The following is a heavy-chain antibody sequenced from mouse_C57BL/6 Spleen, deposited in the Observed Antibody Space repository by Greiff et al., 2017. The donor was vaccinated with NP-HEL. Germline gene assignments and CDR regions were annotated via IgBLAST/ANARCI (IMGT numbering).Heavy chain of an antibody. CDR2: INPSTGGT. J-gene: IGHJ3*01. Sequence: EVQLQQSGPELVKPGASVKISCKASGYSFTGYYMNWVKQSPEKSLEWIGEINPSTGGTTYNQKFKAKATLTVDKSSSTAYMQLKSLTSEDSAVYYCARSSQLGHAYWGQGTLVTVSA. V-gene: IGHV1-42*01. CDR3: ARSSQLGHAY. D-gene: IGHD4-1*02. CDR1: GYSFTGYY.